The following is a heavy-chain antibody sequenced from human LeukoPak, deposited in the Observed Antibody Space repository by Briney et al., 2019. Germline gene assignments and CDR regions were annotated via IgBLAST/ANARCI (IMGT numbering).Heavy chain of an antibody. CDR3: ARVGGNLWFGELSYWFDP. J-gene: IGHJ5*02. V-gene: IGHV7-4-1*02. D-gene: IGHD3-10*01. CDR2: INTNTGNP. CDR1: GYTFNSYA. Sequence: ASVKVPCKASGYTFNSYAMNWVRQAPGQGLEWMGWINTNTGNPTYAQGFTGRFVFSLDTSVSTAYLQISSLRADDTAVYYCARVGGNLWFGELSYWFDPWGQGTLVTVSS.